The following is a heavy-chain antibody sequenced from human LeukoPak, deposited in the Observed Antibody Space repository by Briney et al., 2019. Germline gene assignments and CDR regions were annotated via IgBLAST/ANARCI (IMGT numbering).Heavy chain of an antibody. CDR1: GFTFSSYA. CDR2: ISGSRGST. V-gene: IGHV3-23*01. CDR3: AKDVVRGVIITLEYYYYMDV. D-gene: IGHD3-10*01. Sequence: PPGGSLRLSCVASGFTFSSYAMSWVRQAPGKGLEWVSAISGSRGSTYYADSVKGRFTISRDNSKNTLYLQMNSLRAEDTAVYYCAKDVVRGVIITLEYYYYMDVWGKGTTVTVSS. J-gene: IGHJ6*03.